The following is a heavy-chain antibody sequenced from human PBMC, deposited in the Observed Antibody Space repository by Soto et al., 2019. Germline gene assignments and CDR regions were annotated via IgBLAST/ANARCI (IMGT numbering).Heavy chain of an antibody. V-gene: IGHV4-39*01. CDR2: IYYSGST. Sequence: QLQLQESGPGLVKPSETLSLTCTVSGGSISSSSYYWGWIRQPPGKGLEWIGSIYYSGSTYYNPSPQSRATISVDTSKNQFSLKLSSVTAADTAVYYCARASRYCCGGSCHYFDYWGQGTLVTVSS. D-gene: IGHD2-15*01. CDR3: ARASRYCCGGSCHYFDY. J-gene: IGHJ4*02. CDR1: GGSISSSSYY.